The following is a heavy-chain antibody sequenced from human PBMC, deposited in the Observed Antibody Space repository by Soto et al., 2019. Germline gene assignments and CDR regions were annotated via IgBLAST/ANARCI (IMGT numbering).Heavy chain of an antibody. V-gene: IGHV3-30*18. J-gene: IGHJ6*02. CDR3: AKDVLRFLEWLAFYGMDV. Sequence: QVQLVESGGGVVQPGRSLRLSCAASGFTFSSYGMHWVRQAPGKGLEWVAVISYDGSNKYYADSVKGRFTISRDNSKNSLYLQMKRLRAEDTAVYYCAKDVLRFLEWLAFYGMDVWGQGTTVTVSS. CDR1: GFTFSSYG. D-gene: IGHD3-3*01. CDR2: ISYDGSNK.